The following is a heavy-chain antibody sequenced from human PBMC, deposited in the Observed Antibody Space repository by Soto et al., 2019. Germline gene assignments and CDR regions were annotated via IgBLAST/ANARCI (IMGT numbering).Heavy chain of an antibody. V-gene: IGHV3-23*01. D-gene: IGHD3-10*01. Sequence: GGSLRLSCAASAFTFGSYAMSWVRQAPGKGLGWVSSISASGGNTYYADSVKGRFTISRGNSKNTLYLQMNSLRAEDTAVYYCAKSGSHSYFDYWGQGTLVTVSS. CDR1: AFTFGSYA. CDR2: ISASGGNT. J-gene: IGHJ4*02. CDR3: AKSGSHSYFDY.